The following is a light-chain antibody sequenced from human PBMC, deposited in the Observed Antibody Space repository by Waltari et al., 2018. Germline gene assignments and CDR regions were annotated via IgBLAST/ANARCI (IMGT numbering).Light chain of an antibody. J-gene: IGKJ3*01. Sequence: DIQMTQSPSSLSAFVGARVTITCRASQGFSNYLAWYQQKPAQVPKLLIYAASTLQSGVPCRCGGSGSGTDFTRSISRLQREDVATYYCEKDNSAGGTVGPGTKGDIK. CDR2: AAS. CDR3: EKDNSAGGT. V-gene: IGKV1-27*01. CDR1: QGFSNY.